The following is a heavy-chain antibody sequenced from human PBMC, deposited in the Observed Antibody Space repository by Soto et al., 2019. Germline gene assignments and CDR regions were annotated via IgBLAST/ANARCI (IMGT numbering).Heavy chain of an antibody. Sequence: PGGSLRLSCAASGFTLKSYGIHWVRQAPGKGLEWVTVISYDGRDKHYADSVKGRFTISRDDSKNTLYLQMNSLRADDTAVYYCAKDFDIGGAAYYFDYWGQGTLVTVSS. D-gene: IGHD3-16*01. J-gene: IGHJ4*02. CDR1: GFTLKSYG. CDR3: AKDFDIGGAAYYFDY. CDR2: ISYDGRDK. V-gene: IGHV3-30*18.